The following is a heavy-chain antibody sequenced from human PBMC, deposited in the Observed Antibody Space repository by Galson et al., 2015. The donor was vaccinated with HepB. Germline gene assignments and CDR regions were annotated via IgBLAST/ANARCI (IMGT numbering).Heavy chain of an antibody. CDR1: GGSISTFY. CDR3: ARSRYCDAPTCYDSHNYFGP. D-gene: IGHD3-9*01. Sequence: SETLSLTCTVSGGSISTFYWSWVRQPPGKGLVWIGDIYYTGSANYNPSLKSRVTISVDTSKNQFSLKLNSVTAADTAVYYCARSRYCDAPTCYDSHNYFGPWGQGTLVTVSS. J-gene: IGHJ5*02. CDR2: IYYTGSA. V-gene: IGHV4-59*01.